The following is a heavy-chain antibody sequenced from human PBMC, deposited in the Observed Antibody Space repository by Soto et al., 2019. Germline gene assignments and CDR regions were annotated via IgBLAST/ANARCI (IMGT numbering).Heavy chain of an antibody. V-gene: IGHV4-39*01. Sequence: SETLSLTCTVSGGSIRSSSYYWGWIRQPPGKGLEWAGTIYYSGSTYYNPSLESRVIISVDTSKNQFSLKLSSVTASDAAVYYCATFRGMTTATTERYFDYWGQGTLVTVSS. J-gene: IGHJ4*02. CDR2: IYYSGST. D-gene: IGHD4-17*01. CDR3: ATFRGMTTATTERYFDY. CDR1: GGSIRSSSYY.